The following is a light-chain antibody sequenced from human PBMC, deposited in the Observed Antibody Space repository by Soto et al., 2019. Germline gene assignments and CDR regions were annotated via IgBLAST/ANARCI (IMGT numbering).Light chain of an antibody. Sequence: EVLLTQSPATLSLSPGETATLFCRASQSVTTYLAWYQQKPGQPPRLLIYDASNRATGIPARFSGSGSGTDFPLHLSSLGPEDFAVYYCQQRSNWPPAITLGQGTRLEIK. J-gene: IGKJ5*01. V-gene: IGKV3-11*01. CDR1: QSVTTY. CDR3: QQRSNWPPAIT. CDR2: DAS.